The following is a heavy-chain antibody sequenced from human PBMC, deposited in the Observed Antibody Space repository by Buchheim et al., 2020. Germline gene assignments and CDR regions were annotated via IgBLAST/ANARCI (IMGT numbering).Heavy chain of an antibody. CDR1: GGSISSSSNY. V-gene: IGHV4-39*01. Sequence: QLQLQESGPGLVKPSETLSLTCTVSGGSISSSSNYWGWIRQPPGKGLEWIGSIYYSGSTYYNLSLKSRVTISVDTSKNQFSLKLSSVTAADTAVYYCARHFCSGGSCYGFDYWGQGTL. J-gene: IGHJ4*02. CDR2: IYYSGST. CDR3: ARHFCSGGSCYGFDY. D-gene: IGHD2-15*01.